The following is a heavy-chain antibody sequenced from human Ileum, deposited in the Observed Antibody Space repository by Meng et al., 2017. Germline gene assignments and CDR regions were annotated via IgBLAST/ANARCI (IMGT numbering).Heavy chain of an antibody. CDR3: ARVRIQWLVQCWFDP. CDR1: GYTFTSYD. J-gene: IGHJ5*02. V-gene: IGHV1-69*05. Sequence: SVKVSCKASGYTFTSYDIHWVRQAPGQGLEWMGGIIPIFGTANYAQKFQGRVTITTDESTSTAYMELSSLRSEDTAVYYCARVRIQWLVQCWFDPWGQGTLVTVSS. CDR2: IIPIFGTA. D-gene: IGHD6-19*01.